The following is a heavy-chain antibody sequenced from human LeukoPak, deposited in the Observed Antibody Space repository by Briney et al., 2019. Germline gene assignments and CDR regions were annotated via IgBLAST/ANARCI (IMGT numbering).Heavy chain of an antibody. D-gene: IGHD1-1*01. V-gene: IGHV4-59*01. J-gene: IGHJ5*02. CDR1: GGSISSFY. Sequence: KSSETLSLTCTVSGGSISSFYWSWLRQPPGKGLEWIGYIYYSGSTNYNPSLKSRVTISVNTPKNQFSLKLSSVTAADTAVYYCARHGTSGTNLNWFDPWGQGTLVTVSS. CDR2: IYYSGST. CDR3: ARHGTSGTNLNWFDP.